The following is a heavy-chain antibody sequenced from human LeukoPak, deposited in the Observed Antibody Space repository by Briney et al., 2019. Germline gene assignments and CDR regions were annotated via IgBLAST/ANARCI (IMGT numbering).Heavy chain of an antibody. CDR1: GGSMSSSSYY. D-gene: IGHD4-17*01. J-gene: IGHJ4*02. V-gene: IGHV4-39*07. CDR2: IYYSGSI. Sequence: SETLSLTCTVSGGSMSSSSYYWGWIRQPPGKGLEWIGSIYYSGSIYYNPSPKSRVTISVDTSKNQFSLKLSSVTAADTAVYYCARDYPVTTLGPFDYWGQGTLVTVSS. CDR3: ARDYPVTTLGPFDY.